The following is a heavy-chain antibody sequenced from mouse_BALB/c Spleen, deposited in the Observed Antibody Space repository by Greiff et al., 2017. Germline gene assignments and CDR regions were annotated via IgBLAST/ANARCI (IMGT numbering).Heavy chain of an antibody. V-gene: IGHV1-26*01. D-gene: IGHD1-1*01. CDR1: GYSFTGYY. CDR3: ERDYGSGYDAMDY. Sequence: FQLQLSAPDLVKPGASVKISCKASGYSFTGYYMHWVKQSHGKSLEWIGRVNPNNGGTSDNQKFKGKAILTVGKSSSTAYMELRSLTSEDSAVYYGERDYGSGYDAMDYWGQGSSDTVTT. J-gene: IGHJ4*01. CDR2: VNPNNGGT.